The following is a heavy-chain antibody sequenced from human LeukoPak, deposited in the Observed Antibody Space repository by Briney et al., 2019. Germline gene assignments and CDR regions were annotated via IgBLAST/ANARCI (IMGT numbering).Heavy chain of an antibody. V-gene: IGHV3-33*08. Sequence: PGGSLRLSCAASGFTFSSYGMHWVRQAPGKGLEWVAVIWYDGSNKYYADSVKGRFTISRDNSKNTLYLQMNSLRAEDTAVYYCARDRSSSSWSLYYFDYWGQGTLVTVSS. CDR3: ARDRSSSSWSLYYFDY. CDR1: GFTFSSYG. CDR2: IWYDGSNK. D-gene: IGHD6-13*01. J-gene: IGHJ4*02.